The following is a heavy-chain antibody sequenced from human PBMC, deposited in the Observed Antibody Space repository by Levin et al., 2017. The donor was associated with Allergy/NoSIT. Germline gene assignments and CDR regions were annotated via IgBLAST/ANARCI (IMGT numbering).Heavy chain of an antibody. D-gene: IGHD6-13*01. CDR1: GGSISSGDYY. CDR3: ASSSSSWLDPYYFDY. CDR2: IYYSGST. J-gene: IGHJ4*02. Sequence: TTSETLSLTCTVSGGSISSGDYYWSWIRQPPGKGLEWIGYIYYSGSTYYNPSLKSRVTISVDTSKNQFSLKLSSVTAADTAVYYCASSSSSWLDPYYFDYWGQGTLVTVSS. V-gene: IGHV4-30-4*01.